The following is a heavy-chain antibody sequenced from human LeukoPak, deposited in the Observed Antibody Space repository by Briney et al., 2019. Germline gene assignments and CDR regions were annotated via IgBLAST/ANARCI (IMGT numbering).Heavy chain of an antibody. CDR1: GVTFSSYA. CDR3: ARGPIQLWLLGPSEGTNWFDP. J-gene: IGHJ5*02. D-gene: IGHD5-18*01. Sequence: ASVKLSCKASGVTFSSYAISWVRQAPGQGLEWMGGIIPIFGIANYAQKFQGRVTITADKSTSTAYMELSSLRSEDTAVYYCARGPIQLWLLGPSEGTNWFDPWGQGTLVTVSS. CDR2: IIPIFGIA. V-gene: IGHV1-69*17.